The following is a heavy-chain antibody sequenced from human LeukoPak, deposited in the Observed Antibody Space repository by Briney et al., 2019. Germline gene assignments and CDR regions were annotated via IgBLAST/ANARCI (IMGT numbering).Heavy chain of an antibody. D-gene: IGHD6-6*01. V-gene: IGHV4-30-4*08. J-gene: IGHJ6*03. CDR2: IYYSGST. CDR3: ARDTIEYSSSSGVLNYYYYMDV. Sequence: PSETLSLTCTVSGGSISSGDYYWSWIRQPPGKGLEWIGYIYYSGSTYYNPSLKSRVTISVDTSKNHFSLKLRSVTAADTAVYYCARDTIEYSSSSGVLNYYYYMDVWGKGTTVTVSS. CDR1: GGSISSGDYY.